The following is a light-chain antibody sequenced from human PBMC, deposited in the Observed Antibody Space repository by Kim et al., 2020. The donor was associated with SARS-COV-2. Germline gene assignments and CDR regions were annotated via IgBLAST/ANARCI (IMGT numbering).Light chain of an antibody. Sequence: QSALTQPASMSGSPGQSITISCTGTSSDVGGYNLVSWYQQHPGKAPQLMIYEVTKRPSGVSDRFSGYKSGNTASLTISGLQADDEADYYCCSYARSNTLLFGGGTQLTVL. CDR3: CSYARSNTLL. CDR1: SSDVGGYNL. J-gene: IGLJ2*01. CDR2: EVT. V-gene: IGLV2-23*02.